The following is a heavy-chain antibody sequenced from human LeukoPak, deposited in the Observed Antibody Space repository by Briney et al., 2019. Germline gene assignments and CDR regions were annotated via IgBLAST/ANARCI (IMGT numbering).Heavy chain of an antibody. D-gene: IGHD3-22*01. V-gene: IGHV5-51*01. CDR1: GYSFTSYW. J-gene: IGHJ4*02. Sequence: GESLKISCKGSGYSFTSYWIGWVRQMPGKGLEWMGIIYPGDSDTRYSPSFQGQVTISADKSISTAYLQWSSLKASDTAMYYCARQSHESSGYYYVLDYWGQGTLVTVSS. CDR3: ARQSHESSGYYYVLDY. CDR2: IYPGDSDT.